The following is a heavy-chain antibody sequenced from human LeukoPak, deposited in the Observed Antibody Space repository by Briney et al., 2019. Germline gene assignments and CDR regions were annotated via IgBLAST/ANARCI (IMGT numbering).Heavy chain of an antibody. D-gene: IGHD6-19*01. CDR2: MSRSSNYI. CDR3: AKALTSDSSGCYFSYYGMAV. V-gene: IGHV3-21*01. CDR1: GFTFSSHS. J-gene: IGHJ6*02. Sequence: GGSLRLSCAASGFTFSSHSMNWVRQAPGKGLEWVSSMSRSSNYIYYADSVKGRFTISRDNAKNSLYLQMNSLRAEDTAVYYCAKALTSDSSGCYFSYYGMAVGAQGTTATVPS.